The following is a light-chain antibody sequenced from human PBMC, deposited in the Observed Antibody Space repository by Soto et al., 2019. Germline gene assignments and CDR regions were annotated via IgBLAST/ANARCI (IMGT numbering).Light chain of an antibody. CDR3: QQYNSYFLTYP. CDR1: QSISSW. Sequence: DIQMTQSPSTLSASVGDRVTITCRASQSISSWLAWYQQKPGKAPKLLIYDAFRLESGVPSRFIGCGSGTEITRNISSLQPDVFVTYYCQQYNSYFLTYPFGQGTKLDIK. CDR2: DAF. V-gene: IGKV1-5*01. J-gene: IGKJ2*01.